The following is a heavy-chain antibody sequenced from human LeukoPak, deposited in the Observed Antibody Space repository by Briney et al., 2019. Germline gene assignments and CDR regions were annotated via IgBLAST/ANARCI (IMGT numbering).Heavy chain of an antibody. V-gene: IGHV3-30*03. D-gene: IGHD3-22*01. CDR1: GFSFSNYG. Sequence: GGSLRLSCAASGFSFSNYGMHWFRQAPGKGLEWVAVISYDGSNKYYPDSVKGRFTISRDNSKNTLYLQMNSLRAEDTAVYYCASTETPYYYDSNGFYPYHFDYWGQGTLVTVSS. CDR3: ASTETPYYYDSNGFYPYHFDY. J-gene: IGHJ4*02. CDR2: ISYDGSNK.